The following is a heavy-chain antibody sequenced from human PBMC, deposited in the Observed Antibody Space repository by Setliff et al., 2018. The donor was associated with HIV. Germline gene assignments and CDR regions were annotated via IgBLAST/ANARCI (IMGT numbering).Heavy chain of an antibody. J-gene: IGHJ6*03. CDR2: IYTSGST. Sequence: SETLSLTCTVSGGSISSYYWSWIRQPPGKGLEWIGYIYTSGSTNYNPSLKSRVTISVDTSKNQFSLKLSSVTAADTAVYDCARDSVVRGVMVGMDVWGKGTTVTVSS. D-gene: IGHD3-10*01. V-gene: IGHV4-59*01. CDR1: GGSISSYY. CDR3: ARDSVVRGVMVGMDV.